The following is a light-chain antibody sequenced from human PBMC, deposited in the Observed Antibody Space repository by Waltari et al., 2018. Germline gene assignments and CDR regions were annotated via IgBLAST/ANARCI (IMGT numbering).Light chain of an antibody. CDR1: QSVSSS. J-gene: IGKJ4*01. CDR3: QQRSDWPLT. CDR2: DAS. Sequence: EIVLTQSPSTLSLSPGERATLSCRASQSVSSSFAWYQQKPGQTPRLLIYDASNWATGIPARFSGSGSGTDFTLTISSLEPEDCAVYYCQQRSDWPLTFGGGTKVEVK. V-gene: IGKV3-11*01.